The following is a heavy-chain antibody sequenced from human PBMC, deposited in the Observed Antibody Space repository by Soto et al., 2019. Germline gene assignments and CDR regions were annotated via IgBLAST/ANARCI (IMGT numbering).Heavy chain of an antibody. D-gene: IGHD2-15*01. Sequence: EVQLVESGGGLVKPGGSLRLSCAASGFTFSNAWMSWVRQAPGKGLEWVGRIKSKTDGGTTDYAAPVKGRFTISRDDSQNTLYLQMNSLKTEDTAVYYCTTDGSTVVTGLDYWGQGTLVTVSS. CDR2: IKSKTDGGTT. V-gene: IGHV3-15*01. J-gene: IGHJ4*02. CDR1: GFTFSNAW. CDR3: TTDGSTVVTGLDY.